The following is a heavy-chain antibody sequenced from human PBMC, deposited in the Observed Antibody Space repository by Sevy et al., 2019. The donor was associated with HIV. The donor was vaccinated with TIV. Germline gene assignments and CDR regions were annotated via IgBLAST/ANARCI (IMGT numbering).Heavy chain of an antibody. CDR1: GFTVSRYG. V-gene: IGHV3-30*03. D-gene: IGHD6-6*01. CDR2: ILYDGSNK. CDR3: ARGLAALPGYYYGLDV. J-gene: IGHJ6*02. Sequence: GGSLRLSCAASGFTVSRYGMLWVRQAPGKGLEWVTSILYDGSNKYYADSLKGRFTISRDNSKNMLYLQMNSLRVEDTAIYYCARGLAALPGYYYGLDVWGQGTTVTVSS.